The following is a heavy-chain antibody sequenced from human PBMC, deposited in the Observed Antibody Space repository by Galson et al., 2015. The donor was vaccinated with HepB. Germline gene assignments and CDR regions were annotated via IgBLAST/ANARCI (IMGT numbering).Heavy chain of an antibody. Sequence: QSGAEVKKPGESLKTSCKGSGYSFTNNWIGWVRQVPGEGLEWVGIIYPSDSETRYSPSFQGQVTITADKSVSTAYLQWNSLKVSDTAMYYCARHGRNEPFDSWGQGTLVTVSS. CDR1: GYSFTNNW. J-gene: IGHJ4*02. CDR3: ARHGRNEPFDS. V-gene: IGHV5-51*01. CDR2: IYPSDSET. D-gene: IGHD1-1*01.